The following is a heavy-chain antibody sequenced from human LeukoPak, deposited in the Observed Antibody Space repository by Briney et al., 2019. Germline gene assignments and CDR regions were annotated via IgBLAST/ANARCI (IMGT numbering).Heavy chain of an antibody. Sequence: PGGSLRLSCAASEFTFSSYSMNWVRQAPGKGLEWVSAISGSGGSTYYADSVKGRFTISRDNSKNTLYLQMNSLRAEDTAVYYCAAKGTGTTPFWGQGILVTVPS. CDR2: ISGSGGST. V-gene: IGHV3-23*01. J-gene: IGHJ4*02. D-gene: IGHD1-7*01. CDR1: EFTFSSYS. CDR3: AAKGTGTTPF.